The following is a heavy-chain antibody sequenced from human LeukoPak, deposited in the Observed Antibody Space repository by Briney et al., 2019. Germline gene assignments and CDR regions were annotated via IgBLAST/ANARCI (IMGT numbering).Heavy chain of an antibody. CDR1: GGSISSYY. V-gene: IGHV4-59*01. Sequence: SETLSLTCTVSGGSISSYYWSWLRQPPGKGLEYIGYIYYSGSTSYNPSLKTRVTISVDTSKNQFSLKLSSVTAADTAVYYCARGRGIQLWTYFDYWGQGTLVTVSS. D-gene: IGHD5-18*01. CDR3: ARGRGIQLWTYFDY. CDR2: IYYSGST. J-gene: IGHJ4*02.